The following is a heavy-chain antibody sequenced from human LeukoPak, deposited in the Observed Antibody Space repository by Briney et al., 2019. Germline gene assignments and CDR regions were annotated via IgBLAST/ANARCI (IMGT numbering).Heavy chain of an antibody. Sequence: GGPLRLSCTASGFTFGDYAMSWFRQAPGKGLEWVGFIRSKAYGGTTEYAASVKGRFTISRDDSKSIAYLQMNSLKTEDTAVYYCTRDKRRDYYDSSGYYYLPYFQHWGQGTLVTVSS. CDR2: IRSKAYGGTT. CDR1: GFTFGDYA. J-gene: IGHJ1*01. CDR3: TRDKRRDYYDSSGYYYLPYFQH. D-gene: IGHD3-22*01. V-gene: IGHV3-49*03.